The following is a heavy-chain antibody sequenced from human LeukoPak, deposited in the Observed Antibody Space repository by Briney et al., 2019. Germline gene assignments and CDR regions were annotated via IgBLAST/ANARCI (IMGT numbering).Heavy chain of an antibody. CDR3: ARDPTGGRQLWLSPTGY. D-gene: IGHD5-18*01. Sequence: PGGSLRLSCAASGFTFSSYSMNWVRPAPGKGLEWVSSISSSSSYIYYADSVKGRFTISRDNAKNSLYLQMNSLRAEDTAVYYCARDPTGGRQLWLSPTGYWGQGTLVTVSS. CDR1: GFTFSSYS. CDR2: ISSSSSYI. V-gene: IGHV3-21*01. J-gene: IGHJ4*02.